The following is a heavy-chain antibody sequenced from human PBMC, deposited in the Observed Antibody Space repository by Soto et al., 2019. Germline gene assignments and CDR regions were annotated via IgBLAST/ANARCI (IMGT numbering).Heavy chain of an antibody. J-gene: IGHJ6*02. CDR1: GGTFDRHT. Sequence: SVNVSCKCSGGTFDRHTINWVRQAPGQGLEWMGGIIPIFSTPKYAQKFQGRVMLTADKSTSTAYMELSSLRYEDTAVYYCARGGLQAQGVQYNHYAMDVWGQGTTVTVSS. V-gene: IGHV1-69*06. CDR3: ARGGLQAQGVQYNHYAMDV. CDR2: IIPIFSTP. D-gene: IGHD4-4*01.